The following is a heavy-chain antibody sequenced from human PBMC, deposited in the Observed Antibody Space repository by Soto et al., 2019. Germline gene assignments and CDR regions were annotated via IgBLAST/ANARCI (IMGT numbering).Heavy chain of an antibody. Sequence: SETLSLTCAVSGDSISSDKWWSWVRQPPGKGLEWIGEVYHSGNTNYNPSLKSRVIISVDTSKNQFSLKLSSVTAADTAVYFCARLPGYCSGDSCRIDYWGQGTLVTVSS. D-gene: IGHD2-15*01. V-gene: IGHV4-4*02. CDR1: GDSISSDKW. J-gene: IGHJ4*02. CDR2: VYHSGNT. CDR3: ARLPGYCSGDSCRIDY.